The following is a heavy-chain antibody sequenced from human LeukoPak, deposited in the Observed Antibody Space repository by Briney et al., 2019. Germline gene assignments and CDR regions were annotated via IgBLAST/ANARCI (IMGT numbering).Heavy chain of an antibody. V-gene: IGHV3-7*01. CDR2: INQDGSEE. J-gene: IGHJ4*02. CDR3: ATHYGSGSYSHFGFDY. D-gene: IGHD3-10*01. Sequence: GRSLRLSCAASGFTFGNYWMSWVRQAPGKGLEWVASINQDGSEEYSVDSVKGRFTISRDNAKNSLYLQMNSLRAEDTAMYYCATHYGSGSYSHFGFDYWGQGTLVTVSS. CDR1: GFTFGNYW.